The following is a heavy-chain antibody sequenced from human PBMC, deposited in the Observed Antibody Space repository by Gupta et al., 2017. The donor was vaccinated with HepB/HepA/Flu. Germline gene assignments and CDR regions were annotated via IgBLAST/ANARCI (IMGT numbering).Heavy chain of an antibody. D-gene: IGHD3-22*01. CDR2: INNSGST. J-gene: IGHJ5*01. Sequence: HVQLQQWGAGLLKPSETLSLTCAVYGGSFSGYYWRWIRQPPGKWLEGRGEINNSGSTNSNTDLKSRVTISVETYKNQSALKLSAVTAAETAVYYCARVRMIVVVNYKGFDSWGQGTLVTVSS. CDR3: ARVRMIVVVNYKGFDS. V-gene: IGHV4-34*01. CDR1: GGSFSGYY.